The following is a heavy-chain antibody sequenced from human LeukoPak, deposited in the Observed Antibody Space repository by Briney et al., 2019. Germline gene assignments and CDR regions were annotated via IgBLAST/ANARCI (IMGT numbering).Heavy chain of an antibody. V-gene: IGHV1-69*13. J-gene: IGHJ4*02. CDR1: GGTFSSYA. D-gene: IGHD3-10*01. CDR3: ARGGSVTSATSFDY. CDR2: IIPIFGTA. Sequence: SVKVSCKASGGTFSSYAISWVRQAPGQGLEWMGGIIPIFGTANYAQKFQGRVTITGDESTSTAYMELSSLRSEDTAAYYCARGGSVTSATSFDYWGQGTLVTVSS.